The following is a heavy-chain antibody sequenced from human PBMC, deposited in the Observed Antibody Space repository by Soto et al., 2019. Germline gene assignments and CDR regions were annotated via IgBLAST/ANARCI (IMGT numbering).Heavy chain of an antibody. CDR2: ISYDGSNK. D-gene: IGHD5-18*01. CDR3: ARAGGRYSYGQNWFDP. CDR1: GFTFSSYA. V-gene: IGHV3-30-3*01. J-gene: IGHJ5*02. Sequence: ESGGGVVQPGRSLRLSCAASGFTFSSYAMHWVRQAPGKGLEWVAVISYDGSNKYYADSVKGRFTISRDNSKNTLYLQMNSLRAEDTAVYYCARAGGRYSYGQNWFDPWGQGTLVTVSS.